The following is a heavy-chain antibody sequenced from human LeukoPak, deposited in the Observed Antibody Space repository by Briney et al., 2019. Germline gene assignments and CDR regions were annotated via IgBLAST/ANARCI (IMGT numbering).Heavy chain of an antibody. CDR3: ANVELGDDY. D-gene: IGHD7-27*01. Sequence: QSGGSLRLSCEGSGFSFSSYWMTWVRQLPGKGPEWVANIRQDESERYFADSVKGRFTISRDNAKKSVYLHMNSLRAEDTAVYYCANVELGDDYWGQGTLVTVSS. CDR1: GFSFSSYW. J-gene: IGHJ4*02. V-gene: IGHV3-7*03. CDR2: IRQDESER.